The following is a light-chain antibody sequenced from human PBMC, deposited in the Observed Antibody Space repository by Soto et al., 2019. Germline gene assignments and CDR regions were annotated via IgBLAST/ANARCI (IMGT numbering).Light chain of an antibody. Sequence: AIQLTQSPSSLSVSVGDRSAITCLVSPDSSSATGWDQQKRGKAHKLLMTDASSLLRGVQSRLSGSGSGTDFTLTISSRQPENFATYDCQQSYSTPQTFGKGTKVDIK. V-gene: IGKV1-13*02. CDR3: QQSYSTPQT. J-gene: IGKJ1*01. CDR1: PDSSSA. CDR2: DAS.